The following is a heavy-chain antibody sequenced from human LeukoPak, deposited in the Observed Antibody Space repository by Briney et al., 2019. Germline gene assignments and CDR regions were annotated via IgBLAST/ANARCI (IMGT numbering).Heavy chain of an antibody. D-gene: IGHD3-22*01. CDR1: GFTFSSYA. Sequence: GGSLRLSCAASGFTFSSYAMSWVRQAPGKGLEWVSAISGSGGSTYYADSVKGRFTISRDNSKNTLYLQMNSLRAEDTAVYYCAKESRPRTADYVSSGYYYGGVDYWGQGTLVTVSS. CDR3: AKESRPRTADYVSSGYYYGGVDY. CDR2: ISGSGGST. J-gene: IGHJ4*02. V-gene: IGHV3-23*01.